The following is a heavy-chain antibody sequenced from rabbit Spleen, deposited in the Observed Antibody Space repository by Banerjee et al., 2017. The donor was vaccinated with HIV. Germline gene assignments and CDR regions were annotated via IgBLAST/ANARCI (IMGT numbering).Heavy chain of an antibody. J-gene: IGHJ6*01. V-gene: IGHV1S40*01. CDR2: IDTGNSGFT. D-gene: IGHD8-1*01. Sequence: CKASGFDLSSYYYMCWVRQAPGKGLEWIACIDTGNSGFTYFASWAKGRFTISKTSSTTVTLQMTSLTAADTATYFCARDSGSSFSSYGMDLWGPGTLVTVS. CDR3: ARDSGSSFSSYGMDL. CDR1: GFDLSSYYY.